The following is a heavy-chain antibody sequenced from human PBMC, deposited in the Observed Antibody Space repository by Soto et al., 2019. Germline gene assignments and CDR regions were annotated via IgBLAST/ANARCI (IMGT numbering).Heavy chain of an antibody. J-gene: IGHJ6*02. CDR3: ASQGATGYYYGMDV. CDR2: IIPIFGTA. V-gene: IGHV1-69*12. CDR1: GGTFSSYA. D-gene: IGHD4-17*01. Sequence: QVQLVQSGAEVKKPGSSVKVSCKASGGTFSSYAISWVRQAPGQGLEWMGGIIPIFGTANYAQKFQGRVTITADESTSTDYMELSSLRSEDTAVYYCASQGATGYYYGMDVGGQGTTVTVSS.